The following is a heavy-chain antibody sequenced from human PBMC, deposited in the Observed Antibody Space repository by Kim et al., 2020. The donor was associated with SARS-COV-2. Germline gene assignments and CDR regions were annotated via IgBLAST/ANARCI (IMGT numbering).Heavy chain of an antibody. CDR1: GFTFSSHW. CDR2: INQDGSEE. Sequence: GGSLRLSCAVSGFTFSSHWMSWVRQAPGKGLEWVANINQDGSEEYYVDSLKGRFTISRDNAKNSLYLQVNSLRSEDTAVYYCARDHPAEGLFLDYWGQGTLVTVSS. V-gene: IGHV3-7*01. CDR3: ARDHPAEGLFLDY. D-gene: IGHD3-3*01. J-gene: IGHJ4*02.